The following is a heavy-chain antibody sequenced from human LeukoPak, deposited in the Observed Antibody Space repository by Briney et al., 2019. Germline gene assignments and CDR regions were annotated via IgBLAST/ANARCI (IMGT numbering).Heavy chain of an antibody. Sequence: GGSLRLSCAASGFTFSSYAMSWVRQAPGKGLEWVSAISGSGGSTYYADSVEGRFTISRDNSKNTLYLQMNSLRAEDTAVYYCAKDGERSKWRSSWFDPWGQGTLVTVSS. V-gene: IGHV3-23*01. CDR3: AKDGERSKWRSSWFDP. J-gene: IGHJ5*02. CDR2: ISGSGGST. D-gene: IGHD2-2*01. CDR1: GFTFSSYA.